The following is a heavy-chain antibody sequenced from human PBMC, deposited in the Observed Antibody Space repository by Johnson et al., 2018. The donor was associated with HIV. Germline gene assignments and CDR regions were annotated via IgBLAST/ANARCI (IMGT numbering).Heavy chain of an antibody. J-gene: IGHJ3*02. D-gene: IGHD1-26*01. CDR1: GFTFDDYA. V-gene: IGHV3-9*01. CDR3: AKDMGIVGALEAFDI. CDR2: ISWNSGSI. Sequence: VQLVESGGGVVQPGRSLRLSCAASGFTFDDYAMHWVRQAPGKGLEWVSGISWNSGSIGYADSVKGRFTISRDNAKNSLYLQMNSLRAEDTALYYCAKDMGIVGALEAFDIWGQGTMVTVSS.